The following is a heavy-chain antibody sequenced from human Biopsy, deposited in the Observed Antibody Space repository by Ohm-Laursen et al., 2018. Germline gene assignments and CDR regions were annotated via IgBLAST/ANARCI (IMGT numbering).Heavy chain of an antibody. D-gene: IGHD3-22*01. CDR2: INHSGRT. J-gene: IGHJ6*02. Sequence: PSDTLSLTWAVYGESSNGYYWSWIRQTPGKGLEWIGEINHSGRTNYNPSLKSRVTISVDTSKNQFSLKVRSVTAADTAVYYCVRGVDYYDPYHYYALDVWGQGTTVTVSS. V-gene: IGHV4-34*01. CDR1: GESSNGYY. CDR3: VRGVDYYDPYHYYALDV.